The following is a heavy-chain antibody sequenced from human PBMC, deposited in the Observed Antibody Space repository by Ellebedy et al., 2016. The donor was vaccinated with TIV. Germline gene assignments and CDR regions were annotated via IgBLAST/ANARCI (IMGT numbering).Heavy chain of an antibody. CDR2: IFYSGST. CDR1: GGSMRNYY. J-gene: IGHJ4*02. D-gene: IGHD4-23*01. Sequence: MPSETLSLTCTVSGGSMRNYYWSWIRQPPGKGLEWLGHIFYSGSTNYHPSLRSRVTISVDTSKNQFSLQLNAVPAADTAVYYCARQFPDYGGNSPFDYWGQGTLVTVSS. CDR3: ARQFPDYGGNSPFDY. V-gene: IGHV4-59*08.